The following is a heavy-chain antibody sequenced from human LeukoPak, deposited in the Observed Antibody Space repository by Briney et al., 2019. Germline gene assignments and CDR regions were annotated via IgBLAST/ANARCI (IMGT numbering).Heavy chain of an antibody. V-gene: IGHV3-23*01. J-gene: IGHJ6*03. CDR1: GFTFSSYA. D-gene: IGHD3-16*01. CDR3: AKAGGTYYYYYMDV. Sequence: PGGSLRLSCAASGFTFSSYATSWVRQAPGKGLEWVSAISGSGGSTYYADSVKGRFTISRDNSKNMLYLQMNSLRAEDTAVYYCAKAGGTYYYYYMDVWGKGTTVTVSS. CDR2: ISGSGGST.